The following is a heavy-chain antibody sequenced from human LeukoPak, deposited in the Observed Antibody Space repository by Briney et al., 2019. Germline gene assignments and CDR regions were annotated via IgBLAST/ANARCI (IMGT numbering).Heavy chain of an antibody. D-gene: IGHD2-2*01. V-gene: IGHV5-51*01. Sequence: GESLKISCKGSGYSFTSYWIGWVRQMPGKGLEWMGIIYPGDSDTRYSPSFQGQVTISADKSISTAYLQWSSLKASDTAMYYCARTESAAMPVDAFDIWGQGTMVTVSS. CDR3: ARTESAAMPVDAFDI. CDR2: IYPGDSDT. CDR1: GYSFTSYW. J-gene: IGHJ3*02.